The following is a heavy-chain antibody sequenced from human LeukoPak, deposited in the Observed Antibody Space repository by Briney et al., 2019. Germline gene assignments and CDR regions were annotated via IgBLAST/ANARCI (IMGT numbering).Heavy chain of an antibody. CDR3: ARGQHATGWYVDL. Sequence: VASVKVSCKASGYSFSRYAMHWVRQAPGQRLEWMGWINAANGNSECTQKFQGRVTITRDTSASTDYMELSSLRFEDTAVYFCARGQHATGWYVDLWGRGTLVTVS. V-gene: IGHV1-3*01. D-gene: IGHD1-1*01. CDR2: INAANGNS. J-gene: IGHJ2*01. CDR1: GYSFSRYA.